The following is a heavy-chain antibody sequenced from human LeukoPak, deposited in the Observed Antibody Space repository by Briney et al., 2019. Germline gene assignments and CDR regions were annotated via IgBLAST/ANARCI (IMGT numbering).Heavy chain of an antibody. CDR3: ARDTGIYDSSGL. CDR1: GGSFSGYY. CDR2: INHSGST. J-gene: IGHJ4*02. Sequence: SETLSLTCAVYGGSFSGYYWSWIRQPPGKGLEWIGEINHSGSTNYNPSLKSRVTISVDTSKNQFSLKLSSVTAADTAVYYCARDTGIYDSSGLWGQGTLVTVFS. V-gene: IGHV4-34*01. D-gene: IGHD3-22*01.